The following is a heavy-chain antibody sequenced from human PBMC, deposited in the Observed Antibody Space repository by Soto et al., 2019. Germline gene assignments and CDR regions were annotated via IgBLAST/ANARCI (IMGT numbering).Heavy chain of an antibody. CDR2: ISGYDGRT. Sequence: QVHLVQSGAEVKKPGASVKVSCKTSGYTFTRYGISWVRQAPGQGLEWMGWISGYDGRTNFAQKVQDRVTMTTDTCTSTVYMELRSLSSDDTAVYYCAREGDVPYYYYGMDVWGQGTTVTVSS. V-gene: IGHV1-18*01. CDR1: GYTFTRYG. D-gene: IGHD2-21*02. CDR3: AREGDVPYYYYGMDV. J-gene: IGHJ6*02.